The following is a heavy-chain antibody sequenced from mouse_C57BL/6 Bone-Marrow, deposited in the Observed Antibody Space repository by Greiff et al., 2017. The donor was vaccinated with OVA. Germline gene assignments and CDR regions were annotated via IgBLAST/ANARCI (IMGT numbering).Heavy chain of an antibody. CDR2: IYPRSGNT. CDR3: ARSPSLGRRYFDY. CDR1: GYTFTSYG. V-gene: IGHV1-81*01. Sequence: VHLVESGAELARPGASVKLSCKASGYTFTSYGISWVKQRTGQGLEWIGEIYPRSGNTYYNEKFKGKATLTADKSSSTAYMELRSLTSEDSAVYFCARSPSLGRRYFDYWGQGTTLTVSS. D-gene: IGHD4-1*01. J-gene: IGHJ2*01.